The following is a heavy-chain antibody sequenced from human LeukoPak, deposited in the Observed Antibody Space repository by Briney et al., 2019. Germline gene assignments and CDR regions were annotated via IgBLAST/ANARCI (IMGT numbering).Heavy chain of an antibody. V-gene: IGHV1-18*01. CDR3: ARDGPYYGSGRGSAFDI. CDR1: GYTFTNYG. J-gene: IGHJ3*02. Sequence: ASVKVSCKASGYTFTNYGISWVRQAPGQGLEWMGWISAYNGNTNYAQKLQGRVTMTTDTSTTTAYMELRSLRSDDTAVYYCARDGPYYGSGRGSAFDIWDQGTMVTVSS. D-gene: IGHD3-10*01. CDR2: ISAYNGNT.